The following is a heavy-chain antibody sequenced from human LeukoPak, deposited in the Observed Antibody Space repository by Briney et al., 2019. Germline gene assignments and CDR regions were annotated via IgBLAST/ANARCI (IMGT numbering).Heavy chain of an antibody. D-gene: IGHD5-18*01. V-gene: IGHV4-4*02. CDR1: GGSISSSNW. Sequence: NPSGTLSLTCAVSGGSISSSNWWSWIRQPPGKGLEWIGEIYHSGSTNYNPSLKSRVTISVDKSKTQFSLKLSSVTAADTAVYYCASSTLLIQLWVGGYFDFWGQGTLVTVSS. CDR3: ASSTLLIQLWVGGYFDF. CDR2: IYHSGST. J-gene: IGHJ4*02.